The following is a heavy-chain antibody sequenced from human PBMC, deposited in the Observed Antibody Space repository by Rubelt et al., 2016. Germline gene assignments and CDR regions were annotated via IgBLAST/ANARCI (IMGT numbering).Heavy chain of an antibody. D-gene: IGHD2-2*01. CDR1: GFTFSTCA. CDR2: ISYDGNNK. CDR3: TKGRSSTSCANFDF. J-gene: IGHJ4*02. Sequence: QVQLVESGGGVVQPGRSLRLSCVGSGFTFSTCAMHWVRQAPGRGLEWVAVISYDGNNKYYADSVKGRFTVSRDNSHNTLYLQLSDLRAEDTALYYCTKGRSSTSCANFDFWGPGTLVAVSS. V-gene: IGHV3-30*04.